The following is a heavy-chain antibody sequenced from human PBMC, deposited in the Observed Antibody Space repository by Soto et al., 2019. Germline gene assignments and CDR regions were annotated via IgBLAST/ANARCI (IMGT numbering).Heavy chain of an antibody. Sequence: GGSLRLSCAASGFTFSSYAMSWVRQAPGKGLEWVSAISGSGGSTYYADSVKGRFTISRDNSKNTLYLQMNSLRAEDTAVYYCAKIGSGWEVVPAARRFDPWGQGTLVTVSS. CDR2: ISGSGGST. CDR1: GFTFSSYA. CDR3: AKIGSGWEVVPAARRFDP. V-gene: IGHV3-23*01. D-gene: IGHD2-2*01. J-gene: IGHJ5*02.